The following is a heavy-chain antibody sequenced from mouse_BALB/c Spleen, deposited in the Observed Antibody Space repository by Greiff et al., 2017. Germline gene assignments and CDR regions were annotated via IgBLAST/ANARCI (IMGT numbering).Heavy chain of an antibody. CDR3: AREEPAWFAY. J-gene: IGHJ3*01. Sequence: VNVVESGPGLVAPSQSLSITCTVSGFSLTSYGVHWVRQPPGKGLEWLGVIWAGGSTNYNSALMSRLSISKDNSKSQVFLKMNSLQTDDTAMYYCAREEPAWFAYWGQGTLVTVSA. CDR1: GFSLTSYG. V-gene: IGHV2-9*02. CDR2: IWAGGST.